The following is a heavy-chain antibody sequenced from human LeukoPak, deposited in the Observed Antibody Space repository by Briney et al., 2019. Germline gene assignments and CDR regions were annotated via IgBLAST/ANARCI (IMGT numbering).Heavy chain of an antibody. V-gene: IGHV3-73*01. CDR1: GFTFSGSA. CDR3: TMAAAGTPLGVY. CDR2: IRSKANSYAT. Sequence: GGSLGLSCAASGFTFSGSAMHWVRQASGKGLEWVGRIRSKANSYATAYAASVKGRFTISRDDSKNTAYLQMNSLKTEDTAVYYCTMAAAGTPLGVYWGQGTLVTVSS. J-gene: IGHJ4*02. D-gene: IGHD6-13*01.